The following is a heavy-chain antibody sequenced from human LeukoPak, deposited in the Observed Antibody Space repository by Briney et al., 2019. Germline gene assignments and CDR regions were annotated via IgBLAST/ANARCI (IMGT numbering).Heavy chain of an antibody. V-gene: IGHV3-23*01. Sequence: VGSLRLSCAASGFTLSSYAMSWVRQAPGKGLEWGSAISVIGNTYHADSVNGRFTISRDSCKNTLYLQMNMLRAEDAAVYYCAKAPVTTCSGAYCYPFDYWGQGTLVTVSS. CDR1: GFTLSSYA. D-gene: IGHD2-21*01. CDR2: ISVIGNT. J-gene: IGHJ4*02. CDR3: AKAPVTTCSGAYCYPFDY.